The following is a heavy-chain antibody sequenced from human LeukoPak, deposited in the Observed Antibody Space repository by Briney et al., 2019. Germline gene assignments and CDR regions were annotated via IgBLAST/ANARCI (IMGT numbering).Heavy chain of an antibody. D-gene: IGHD2-15*01. CDR2: ISAYNGNT. Sequence: ASVKVSCKASGYTFTSYGISWVRQAPGQALEWMGWISAYNGNTNYAQKFQGRVTMTRDTSISTAYMELSRLRSDDTAVYYCARDIAELGYCSGGSCYSAFDIWGQRTMVTVSS. CDR1: GYTFTSYG. V-gene: IGHV1-18*01. J-gene: IGHJ3*02. CDR3: ARDIAELGYCSGGSCYSAFDI.